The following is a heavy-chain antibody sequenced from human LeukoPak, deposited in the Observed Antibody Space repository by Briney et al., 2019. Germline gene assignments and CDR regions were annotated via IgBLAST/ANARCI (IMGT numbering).Heavy chain of an antibody. V-gene: IGHV4-59*01. Sequence: SETLSLTCTVSGGSISSYYWSWIRQPRGKGLEWIGYIYYSGSTNYNPSLKSRVTISVDTSKNQFSLKLSSVTAADTAVYYCAGGNSYSSTPFFDYWGQGTLVTVSS. D-gene: IGHD5-18*01. CDR3: AGGNSYSSTPFFDY. CDR2: IYYSGST. J-gene: IGHJ4*02. CDR1: GGSISSYY.